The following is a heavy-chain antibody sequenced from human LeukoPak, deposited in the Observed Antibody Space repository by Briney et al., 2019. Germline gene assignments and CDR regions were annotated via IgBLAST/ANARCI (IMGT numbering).Heavy chain of an antibody. CDR1: GGSFSDYY. J-gene: IGHJ4*02. V-gene: IGHV4-34*01. CDR3: ARGRFSVYYFDY. D-gene: IGHD3-3*02. CDR2: IIHSGAT. Sequence: PSETLSLTCGASGGSFSDYYWCWIRQPPGKGLEWIGEIIHSGATSSSPSLKSRVTISMDPSKNQFSLRLSSVTAADTAVYYCARGRFSVYYFDYWGQGSLVTVSS.